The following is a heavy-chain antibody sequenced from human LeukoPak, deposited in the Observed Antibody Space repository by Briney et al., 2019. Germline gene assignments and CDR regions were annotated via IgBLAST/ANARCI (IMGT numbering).Heavy chain of an antibody. Sequence: GGSLRLSCAASEVTFSTYTMTWVRQAPGKGLEWVSSISGSGNYIYYADSLKGRFTISRDNAKNSLFLQMNSLRAEDTAVYYCARVLRYCSGGNCYSGGLGYMDVWGKGTTVTISS. D-gene: IGHD2-15*01. CDR2: ISGSGNYI. V-gene: IGHV3-21*04. CDR3: ARVLRYCSGGNCYSGGLGYMDV. J-gene: IGHJ6*03. CDR1: EVTFSTYT.